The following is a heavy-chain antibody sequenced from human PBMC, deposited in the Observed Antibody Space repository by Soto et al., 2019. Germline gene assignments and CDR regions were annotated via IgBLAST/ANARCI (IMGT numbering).Heavy chain of an antibody. CDR1: GFSFENYG. Sequence: QVQMVESGGGVVQPVRSLRLSCAASGFSFENYGMHWVRQAPGRGLEWVAIIWYDGSLQYYAAAVKGRFTISRDNSKNTLYLEMNSLRAEDTAVYYCANLWGDGYNLGQDYNGMDVWYQGTKVIVSS. V-gene: IGHV3-33*06. D-gene: IGHD5-12*01. J-gene: IGHJ6*02. CDR2: IWYDGSLQ. CDR3: ANLWGDGYNLGQDYNGMDV.